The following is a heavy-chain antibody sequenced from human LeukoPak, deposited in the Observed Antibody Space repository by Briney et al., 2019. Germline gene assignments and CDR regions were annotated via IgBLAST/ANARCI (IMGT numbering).Heavy chain of an antibody. CDR3: ANLDWNYGDDY. V-gene: IGHV3-9*01. CDR2: ISWNSGSI. D-gene: IGHD1-7*01. J-gene: IGHJ4*02. CDR1: GFTFDDYA. Sequence: PGRSLRLSCAASGFTFDDYAMHWVRQAPGKGLEWVSGISWNSGSIGYADSVKGRFTISRDNAKNTLYLQMNSLRAEDTAVYYCANLDWNYGDDYWGQGTLVTVSS.